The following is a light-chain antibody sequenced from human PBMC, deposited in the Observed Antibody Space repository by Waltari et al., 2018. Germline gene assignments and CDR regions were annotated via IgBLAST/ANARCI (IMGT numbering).Light chain of an antibody. CDR2: WAS. Sequence: DIVMTQSPDSLAVSLGERATINCKSSPSVLYSSNNKNYLAWYQQKPGQPPKLLIYWASTRESGVSDRFSGSGSGTDFTLTINSLQAEDVAVYYCQQYYSTPFTFGPGTKVGIK. CDR1: PSVLYSSNNKNY. CDR3: QQYYSTPFT. J-gene: IGKJ3*01. V-gene: IGKV4-1*01.